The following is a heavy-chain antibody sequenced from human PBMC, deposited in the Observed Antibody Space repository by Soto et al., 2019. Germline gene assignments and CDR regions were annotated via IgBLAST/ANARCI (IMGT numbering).Heavy chain of an antibody. CDR2: INPSGGTT. V-gene: IGHV1-46*01. J-gene: IGHJ5*02. CDR1: GYTFTSSY. Sequence: AASGKVSCTASGYTFTSSYMHWVRQAPGQGLEWMGIINPSGGTTSYAQKFQGRVTMTRETSPSTVYMELGSLRSEDTPVYFCARGSRLLSNWFDRWGQGTLVTVSS. D-gene: IGHD2-21*01. CDR3: ARGSRLLSNWFDR.